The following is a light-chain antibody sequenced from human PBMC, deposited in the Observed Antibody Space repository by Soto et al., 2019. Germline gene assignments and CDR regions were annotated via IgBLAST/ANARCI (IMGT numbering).Light chain of an antibody. CDR1: QSISSW. V-gene: IGKV1-5*03. J-gene: IGKJ1*01. CDR3: QQYDTYWT. Sequence: DILMTQSPSTLSASVGDRVTITCRASQSISSWLAWYQQKPGKAPKLLIYKASSLESGVPSRFSGGGSGTEFTLTISSLQPDDFATYYCQQYDTYWTFGQGTKVEIK. CDR2: KAS.